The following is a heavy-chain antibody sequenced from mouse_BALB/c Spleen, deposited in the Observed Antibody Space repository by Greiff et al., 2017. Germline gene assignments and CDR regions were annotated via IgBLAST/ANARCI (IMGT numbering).Heavy chain of an antibody. CDR3: ARDLSYGSSYGYFDV. CDR1: GFSLTGYG. V-gene: IGHV2-6-7*01. D-gene: IGHD1-1*01. CDR2: IWGDGST. Sequence: VQRVESGPGLVAPSQSLSITCTVSGFSLTGYGVNWVRQPPGKGLEWLGMIWGDGSTDYNSALKSRLSISKDNSKSQVFLKMNSLQTDDTARYYCARDLSYGSSYGYFDVWGAGTTVTVSS. J-gene: IGHJ1*01.